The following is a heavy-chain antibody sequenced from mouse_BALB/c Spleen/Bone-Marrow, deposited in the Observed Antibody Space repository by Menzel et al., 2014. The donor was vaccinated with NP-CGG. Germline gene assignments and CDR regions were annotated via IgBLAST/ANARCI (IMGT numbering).Heavy chain of an antibody. CDR2: IYPRNNST. J-gene: IGHJ3*01. V-gene: IGHV1-84*02. D-gene: IGHD1-2*01. CDR1: GYTFTDYY. Sequence: QVQLQQSGPELVKPGASVKMSCKASGYTFTDYYINWVKQKPGQGLEWIGWIYPRNNSTKYNERFKDKATLTVDTPSSTAYMQLSSLTSEDTAVYFCARGITTATFAYWGQGTLVTVSA. CDR3: ARGITTATFAY.